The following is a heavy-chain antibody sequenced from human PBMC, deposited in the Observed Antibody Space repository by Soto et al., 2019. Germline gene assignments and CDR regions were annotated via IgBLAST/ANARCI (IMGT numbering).Heavy chain of an antibody. CDR3: ARDGTTGTFPNYYYYYGMDV. CDR1: GFTFSSYS. Sequence: PGGSLRLSCAASGFTFSSYSMNWVRQAPGKGLEWVSSISSSSSYIYYADSVKGRFTISRDNAKNSLYLQMNSPRAEDTAVYYCARDGTTGTFPNYYYYYGMDVWGQGTTVTVSS. CDR2: ISSSSSYI. V-gene: IGHV3-21*01. D-gene: IGHD1-1*01. J-gene: IGHJ6*02.